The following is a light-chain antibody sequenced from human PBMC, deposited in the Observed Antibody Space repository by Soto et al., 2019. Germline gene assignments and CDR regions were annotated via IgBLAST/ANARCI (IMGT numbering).Light chain of an antibody. V-gene: IGKV3D-20*02. Sequence: EIVFTQSPGTLSLSPGERATLSCRASQSVANNFLAWHQQKPGQTPRLLIYGASNRATGIPDRFSGSGSGTDFTLTISSLEPEDFSVYYCQQRSNWRVTLGQGTRLEI. J-gene: IGKJ5*01. CDR2: GAS. CDR1: QSVANNF. CDR3: QQRSNWRVT.